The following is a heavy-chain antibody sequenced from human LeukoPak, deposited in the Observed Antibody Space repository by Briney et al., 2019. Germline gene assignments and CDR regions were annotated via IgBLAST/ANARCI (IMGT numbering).Heavy chain of an antibody. J-gene: IGHJ3*01. V-gene: IGHV4-31*03. Sequence: SETLSLTCTVSGGSISSGGYYWSWIRQHPGKGLEWLGYIYHTGSTHYNPSFRSRLTISVDTSKNHFSLKLTSVTAADTAVYYCAREGQYYDSSGSNRFDAFDLWGQGTMVSVSS. CDR3: AREGQYYDSSGSNRFDAFDL. CDR2: IYHTGST. D-gene: IGHD3-22*01. CDR1: GGSISSGGYY.